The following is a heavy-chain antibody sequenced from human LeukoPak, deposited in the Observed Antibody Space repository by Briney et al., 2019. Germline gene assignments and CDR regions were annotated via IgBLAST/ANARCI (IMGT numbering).Heavy chain of an antibody. CDR1: GFTFSSYA. D-gene: IGHD3-3*01. CDR3: ARDNDLGGRFLYSFDY. V-gene: IGHV3-30-3*01. J-gene: IGHJ4*02. CDR2: ISYDGSNK. Sequence: GGSLRLSCAASGFTFSSYAMHWVRQAPGKGLGWVAVISYDGSNKYYADSVKGRFTISRDNSKNTLYLQMNSLRAEDTAVYYFARDNDLGGRFLYSFDYGARGPWVTVSS.